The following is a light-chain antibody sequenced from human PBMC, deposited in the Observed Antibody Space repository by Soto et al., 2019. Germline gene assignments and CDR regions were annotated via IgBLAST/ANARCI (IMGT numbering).Light chain of an antibody. CDR1: SSSIGSNS. CDR3: AAWDGSLNVYV. V-gene: IGLV1-44*01. J-gene: IGLJ1*01. CDR2: TNN. Sequence: QSVLTQPPSASGTPGQRVTISCSGSSSSIGSNSVNWNQQLSRTAPKVLIYTNNQRPSGVPDRFSGSKSGTSASLAISGLQSEDDAAYYCAAWDGSLNVYVFATGTKVTVL.